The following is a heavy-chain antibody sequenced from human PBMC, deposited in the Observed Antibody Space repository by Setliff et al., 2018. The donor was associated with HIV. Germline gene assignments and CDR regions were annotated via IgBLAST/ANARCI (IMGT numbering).Heavy chain of an antibody. Sequence: ASVKVSCKASGYTFTGYYLHWVRQAPGQRLEWMGWINAGNGNSKYSEEFQGRVTITRDTSATTAYMELSSLRSEDTAVYYCAGNSGSGFDPWGQGTLVTVSS. J-gene: IGHJ5*02. CDR1: GYTFTGYY. V-gene: IGHV1-3*01. CDR2: INAGNGNS. CDR3: AGNSGSGFDP. D-gene: IGHD3-10*01.